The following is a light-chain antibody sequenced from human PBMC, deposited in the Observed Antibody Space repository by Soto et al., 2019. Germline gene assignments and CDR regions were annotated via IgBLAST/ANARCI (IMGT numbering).Light chain of an antibody. V-gene: IGLV3-21*02. CDR1: NIGSRS. CDR3: QVWDSSSYHWV. Sequence: SYELTQPPSVSVAPGQTARITCGGNNIGSRSVHWYQQKPGQAPVLVVYDDDDRPSGIPERFSGSNSGNTATLTISRVEAGNEADYYCQVWDSSSYHWVFGAGTKLTVL. J-gene: IGLJ3*02. CDR2: DDD.